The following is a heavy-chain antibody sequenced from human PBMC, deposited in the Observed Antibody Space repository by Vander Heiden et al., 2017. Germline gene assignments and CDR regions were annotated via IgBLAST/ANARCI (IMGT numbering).Heavy chain of an antibody. V-gene: IGHV4-34*01. J-gene: IGHJ4*02. D-gene: IGHD6-13*01. CDR1: GGSFSGYY. Sequence: QVQLQQWGAGLLKPSETLSLTCAVYGGSFSGYYWSWIRQPPGKGLEWIGEINHSGSTKYNPSLKSRVTISVDTSKNQCALKLSSVTAAHPAVYYCARDVRGEMQQLVRVDYWGQGTMVTVYS. CDR3: ARDVRGEMQQLVRVDY. CDR2: INHSGST.